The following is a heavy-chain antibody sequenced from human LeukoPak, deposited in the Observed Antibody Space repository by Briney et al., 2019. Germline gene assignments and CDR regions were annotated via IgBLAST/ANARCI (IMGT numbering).Heavy chain of an antibody. D-gene: IGHD5-18*01. CDR3: ARDGAIQLWPNFDY. J-gene: IGHJ4*02. V-gene: IGHV3-30-3*01. Sequence: GGSLRLSCAGSGFTFTNVWMKWVRQAPGKGLEWVAVISYDGSNKYYADSVKGRFTISRDNSKNTLYLQMNSLRAEDTAVYYCARDGAIQLWPNFDYWGQGTLVTVSS. CDR2: ISYDGSNK. CDR1: GFTFTNVW.